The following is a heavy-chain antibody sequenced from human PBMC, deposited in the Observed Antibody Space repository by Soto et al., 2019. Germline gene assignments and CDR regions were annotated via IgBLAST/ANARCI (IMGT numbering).Heavy chain of an antibody. J-gene: IGHJ4*02. CDR1: GGSISSYY. V-gene: IGHV4-59*01. CDR2: IYYSGST. Sequence: SETLSLTCTVSGGSISSYYWSWIRQPPGKGLEWIGYIYYSGSTNYNPSLKSRVTMSVDTSKNEFSLRLTSVTAADTAVYYCESFSGWYSAFDYWGQGTPVTVSS. CDR3: ESFSGWYSAFDY. D-gene: IGHD6-13*01.